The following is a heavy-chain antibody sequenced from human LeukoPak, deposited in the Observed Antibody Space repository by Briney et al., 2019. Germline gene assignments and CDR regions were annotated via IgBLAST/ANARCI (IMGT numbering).Heavy chain of an antibody. CDR3: ARHCDFWSGYSDY. J-gene: IGHJ4*02. V-gene: IGHV4-38-2*01. D-gene: IGHD3-3*01. CDR2: IYHSGST. Sequence: PSETLSLTCAVSGYSISSGYYWGWIRQPPGKGLEWIGSIYHSGSTYYNPSLKSRVTISVDTSKNQFSLKLSSVTAADTAVYYCARHCDFWSGYSDYWGQGTLVTVSS. CDR1: GYSISSGYY.